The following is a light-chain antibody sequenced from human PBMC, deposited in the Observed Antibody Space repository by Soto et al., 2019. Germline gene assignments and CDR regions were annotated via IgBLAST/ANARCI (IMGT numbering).Light chain of an antibody. Sequence: QSVLTQPPSASGTPGQRVTISCSGSSSNIGSKYVYWYQQLPGTAPKLLMYRNNQRHSGVPDRFSGSKSGTSASLAISGLRSEDEADYYCAAWDAGVSGPAFGGGTKVTVL. CDR3: AAWDAGVSGPA. CDR2: RNN. V-gene: IGLV1-47*01. J-gene: IGLJ2*01. CDR1: SSNIGSKY.